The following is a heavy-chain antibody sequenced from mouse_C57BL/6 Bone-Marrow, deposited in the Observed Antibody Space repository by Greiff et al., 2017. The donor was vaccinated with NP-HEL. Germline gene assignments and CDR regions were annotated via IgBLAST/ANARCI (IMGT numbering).Heavy chain of an antibody. Sequence: EVQVVESGGDLVKPGGSLKLSCAASGFTFSSYGMSWVRQTPDKRLEWVATISSGGSYTYYPDSVKGRFTISRDNAKNTLYLQMSSLKSEDTAMYYCARDYYYGSSYDAMDYWGQGTSVTVSS. CDR1: GFTFSSYG. D-gene: IGHD1-1*01. CDR3: ARDYYYGSSYDAMDY. J-gene: IGHJ4*01. V-gene: IGHV5-6*01. CDR2: ISSGGSYT.